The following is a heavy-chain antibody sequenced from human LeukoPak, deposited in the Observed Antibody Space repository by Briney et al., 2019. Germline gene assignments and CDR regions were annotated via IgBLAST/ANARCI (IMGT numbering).Heavy chain of an antibody. J-gene: IGHJ5*02. CDR2: INHSGST. V-gene: IGHV4-34*01. Sequence: SETLSLTCAVYGGSFSGYYWSWIRQPPGKGLEWIGEINHSGSTNYNPSLKSRVTISVDTSKNQFSLKLSSVTAAATAVYYCARGIVVVPAAIGRWFDPWGQGTLVTVSS. CDR3: ARGIVVVPAAIGRWFDP. D-gene: IGHD2-2*02. CDR1: GGSFSGYY.